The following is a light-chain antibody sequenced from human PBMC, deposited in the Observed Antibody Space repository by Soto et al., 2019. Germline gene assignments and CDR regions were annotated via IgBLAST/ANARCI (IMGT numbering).Light chain of an antibody. J-gene: IGKJ2*03. V-gene: IGKV1-5*01. CDR2: DVS. CDR3: QQYNTYFYS. Sequence: DIQMTQSPSTLYASVGDRVTITCRSSQSVSGWLAWYQQKPGKAPSLLIFDVSRLETGVPSRFRGSGSGTEFTLTISSLQPDDFATYYCQQYNTYFYSFGQGTKVDIK. CDR1: QSVSGW.